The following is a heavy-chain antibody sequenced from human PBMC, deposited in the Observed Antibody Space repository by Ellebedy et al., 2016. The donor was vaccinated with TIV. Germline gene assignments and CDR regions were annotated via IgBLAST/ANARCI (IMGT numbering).Heavy chain of an antibody. CDR1: GGSISSSSYY. CDR3: ASPPLSSNVWRPFDY. V-gene: IGHV4-39*01. D-gene: IGHD3-16*02. Sequence: MPSETLSLTCTVSGGSISSSSYYWGWIRQPPGKGLEWIGNMYYTGSTYYNPSLKSRVSISVDKSKNQFSLKLSSMTAADKAVYYCASPPLSSNVWRPFDYWGQGTLVTVSS. CDR2: MYYTGST. J-gene: IGHJ4*02.